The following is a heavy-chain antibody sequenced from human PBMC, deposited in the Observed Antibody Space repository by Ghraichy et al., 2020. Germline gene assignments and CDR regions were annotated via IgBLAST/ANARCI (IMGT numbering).Heavy chain of an antibody. D-gene: IGHD6-19*01. V-gene: IGHV3-9*01. CDR2: ISWNSGSI. CDR3: AKGGVSSGWYLAYFDL. J-gene: IGHJ2*01. Sequence: GGSLRLSCAASGFTFDDYAMHWVRQAPGKGLEWVSGISWNSGSIGYADSVKGRFTISRDNAKNSLYLQMNSLRAEDTALYYCAKGGVSSGWYLAYFDLWGRGTLVTVSS. CDR1: GFTFDDYA.